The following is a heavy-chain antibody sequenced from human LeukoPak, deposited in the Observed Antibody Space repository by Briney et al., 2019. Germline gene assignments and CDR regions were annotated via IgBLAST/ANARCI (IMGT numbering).Heavy chain of an antibody. V-gene: IGHV1-8*03. Sequence: ASVKVTCNTSGYTFTNYDINWVRQATGQGLEWMGWMNPNSGNTGYAQKFQGRVTITRDTSISTAYMELSSLRSEDTAVYYCARDGDYYGSGNFDYWGQGTLVTVSS. CDR2: MNPNSGNT. CDR3: ARDGDYYGSGNFDY. J-gene: IGHJ4*02. CDR1: GYTFTNYD. D-gene: IGHD3-10*01.